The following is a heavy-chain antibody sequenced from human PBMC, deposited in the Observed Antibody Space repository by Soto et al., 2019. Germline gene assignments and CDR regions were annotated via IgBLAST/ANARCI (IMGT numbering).Heavy chain of an antibody. CDR1: GGSISSYY. J-gene: IGHJ6*03. D-gene: IGHD4-17*01. Sequence: QVQLQESGPGLVKPSETLSLTCTVSGGSISSYYWSWIRQPPGKGLEWIGYIYYSGSTNYNPSLKSRVTISVDTSKNQFSLKLSSVTAADTAVYYCARDEYGDYYYYLDVWGKGTTVTVSS. CDR2: IYYSGST. CDR3: ARDEYGDYYYYLDV. V-gene: IGHV4-59*01.